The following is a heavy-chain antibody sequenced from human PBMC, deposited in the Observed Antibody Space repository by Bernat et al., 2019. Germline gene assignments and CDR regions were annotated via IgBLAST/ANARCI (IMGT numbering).Heavy chain of an antibody. J-gene: IGHJ5*02. CDR2: IYWDDDK. Sequence: QITLKESGPTLVKPTQTLTLTCTFSGFSLSTSGVGVGWIRQPPGKALEWLALIYWDDDKRYSPSLKSRLTITKDTSKNQVVLTMINMDPVDTATYYCAHGLRYNGYNWFDPWGQGTLVTVSS. CDR1: GFSLSTSGVG. CDR3: AHGLRYNGYNWFDP. V-gene: IGHV2-5*02. D-gene: IGHD1-1*01.